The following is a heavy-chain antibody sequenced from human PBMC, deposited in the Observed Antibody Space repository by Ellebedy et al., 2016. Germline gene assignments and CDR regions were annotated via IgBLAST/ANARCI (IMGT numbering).Heavy chain of an antibody. CDR3: ARRSDYESSGDLDN. V-gene: IGHV4-38-2*01. Sequence: GSLRLSCAASGFTFSDYYMSWIRQPPGKGLEWIGSIYYSGSTYYNPSLKSRVTISIDTSKNQFSLKLNFMTAADTAVYYCARRSDYESSGDLDNWGQGTLVTVST. CDR2: IYYSGST. CDR1: GFTFSDYY. D-gene: IGHD3-22*01. J-gene: IGHJ4*02.